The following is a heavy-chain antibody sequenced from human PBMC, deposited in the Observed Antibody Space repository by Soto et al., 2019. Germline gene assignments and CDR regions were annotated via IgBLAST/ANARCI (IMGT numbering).Heavy chain of an antibody. CDR1: GFTFSTYG. V-gene: IGHV3-33*01. CDR3: ARDRPHSWFDP. Sequence: GGSLRLSCAASGFTFSTYGMHWVRQAPGKGLEWVALIWSDGSNKYYADSVKGRFTISRDNAKNTLYLQMKSLRAEDTAVYYCARDRPHSWFDPWGQGTLVTVSS. CDR2: IWSDGSNK. J-gene: IGHJ5*02.